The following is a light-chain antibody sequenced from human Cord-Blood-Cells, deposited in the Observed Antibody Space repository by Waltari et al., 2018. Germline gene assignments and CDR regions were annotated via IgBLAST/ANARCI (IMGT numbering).Light chain of an antibody. V-gene: IGLV2-14*01. CDR3: SSYTSSSTLV. CDR2: DVS. CDR1: SSDVGRYNY. J-gene: IGLJ1*01. Sequence: QSALTQPASASGSPGPSITIPCPGTSSDVGRYNYVPWYQQHPGKAPKLMIYDVSNRPSGVSNRFSGSKSGNTASLTISGLQAEDEADYYCSSYTSSSTLVFGTGTKVTVL.